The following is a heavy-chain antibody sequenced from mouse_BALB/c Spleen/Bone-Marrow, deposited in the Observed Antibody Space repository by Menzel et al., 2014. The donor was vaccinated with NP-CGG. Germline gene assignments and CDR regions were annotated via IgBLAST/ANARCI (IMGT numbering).Heavy chain of an antibody. CDR2: ISGGGSST. D-gene: IGHD2-4*01. V-gene: IGHV5-9-2*01. Sequence: EVKLMESGGGLVKPGGSLKLSCAASGFIFSSYGMSWVRQTPEKRLEWVATISGGGSSTFYPDSVKGRFTVSRDNAKNNLYLQMSSLRSEDTALYYCARHAYYDQTEVSFVYWGRGTLVTVSA. CDR3: ARHAYYDQTEVSFVY. J-gene: IGHJ3*01. CDR1: GFIFSSYG.